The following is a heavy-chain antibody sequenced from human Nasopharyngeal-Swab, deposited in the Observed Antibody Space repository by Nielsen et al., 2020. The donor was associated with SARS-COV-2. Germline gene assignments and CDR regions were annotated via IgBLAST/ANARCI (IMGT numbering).Heavy chain of an antibody. D-gene: IGHD3-9*01. J-gene: IGHJ4*02. CDR2: MYHSGTT. CDR3: ARDVTGYLQCDS. V-gene: IGHV4-38-2*02. CDR1: GYSIRSDSY. Sequence: GSLRLSCTVSGYSIRSDSYWGWTRQPPGKGLEWIGYMYHSGTTYYNPSLKSRVTISRDTSKNQLSLTLTSVTAADTGVYYCARDVTGYLQCDSWGRGSLVTVSS.